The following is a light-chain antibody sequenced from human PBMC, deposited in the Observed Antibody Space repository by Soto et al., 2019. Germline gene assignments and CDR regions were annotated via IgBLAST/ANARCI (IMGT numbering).Light chain of an antibody. Sequence: DIQMTQSPSSVSASVGDSVTITCRASEGISKWLAWYQQKPGKAPKLLIYGASTLQSGVPPKFSGSGSGTDFTLTINSLQPDDFATYYCQQPNTFPHTFDQQTKL. V-gene: IGKV1D-12*01. CDR2: GAS. J-gene: IGKJ2*01. CDR1: EGISKW. CDR3: QQPNTFPHT.